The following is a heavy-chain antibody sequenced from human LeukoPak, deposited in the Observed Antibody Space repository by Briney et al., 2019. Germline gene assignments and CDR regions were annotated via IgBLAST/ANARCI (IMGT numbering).Heavy chain of an antibody. V-gene: IGHV3-7*01. D-gene: IGHD2-15*01. Sequence: PGGSLRLSCAASGFTFSSYWMSWVRQAPGKGLEWVANIKQDGSEKYYVDSVKGRFTISRDNAKNSLYLQMNSLRAEDTAVYYCAREVAYYYYYYMDVWGKGTTVTVSS. CDR3: AREVAYYYYYYMDV. CDR1: GFTFSSYW. CDR2: IKQDGSEK. J-gene: IGHJ6*03.